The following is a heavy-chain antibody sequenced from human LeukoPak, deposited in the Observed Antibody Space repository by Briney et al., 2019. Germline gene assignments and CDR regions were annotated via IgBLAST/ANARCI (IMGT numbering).Heavy chain of an antibody. D-gene: IGHD2-15*01. J-gene: IGHJ4*02. CDR2: TYYRSKWYN. Sequence: SQTLSLTCAISGDSISSNNAAWNWIRQSPSRGLEWLGRTYYRSKWYNDYAVSVKSRITINPDTSKNQFSLHLNSVTPEDTAVYYCTQSRAYCSGGSCSHFDYWGQGTLVTVSS. CDR1: GDSISSNNAA. CDR3: TQSRAYCSGGSCSHFDY. V-gene: IGHV6-1*01.